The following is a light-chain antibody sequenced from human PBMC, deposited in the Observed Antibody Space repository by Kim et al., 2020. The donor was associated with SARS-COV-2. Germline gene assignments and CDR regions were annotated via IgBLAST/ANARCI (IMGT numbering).Light chain of an antibody. Sequence: PGQSVTISCTGTSSDVGGYNYVSWYQQHPGKAPKLMIYDVTKRPSGVPDRFSGSKSGNTASLTISRLQAEDEADYYCCSYVGTYRVFGGGTQLTVL. CDR3: CSYVGTYRV. V-gene: IGLV2-11*01. J-gene: IGLJ3*02. CDR2: DVT. CDR1: SSDVGGYNY.